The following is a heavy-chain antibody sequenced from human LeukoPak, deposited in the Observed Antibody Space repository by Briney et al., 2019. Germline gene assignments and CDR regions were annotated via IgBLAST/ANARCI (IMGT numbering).Heavy chain of an antibody. CDR2: ISWNSGSI. CDR3: AKDMAYYDSSGAKDY. Sequence: GGSLRLSCAASGFTFDDYAMHWVRQAPGKGLEWVSGISWNSGSIGYADSVKGRFTISRDNAKSSLYLQMNSLRAEDTALYYCAKDMAYYDSSGAKDYWGQGTLVTVSS. D-gene: IGHD3-22*01. V-gene: IGHV3-9*01. J-gene: IGHJ4*02. CDR1: GFTFDDYA.